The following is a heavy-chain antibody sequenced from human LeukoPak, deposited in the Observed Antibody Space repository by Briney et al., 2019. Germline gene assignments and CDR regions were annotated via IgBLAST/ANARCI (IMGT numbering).Heavy chain of an antibody. V-gene: IGHV4-4*09. D-gene: IGHD5-12*01. J-gene: IGHJ4*02. CDR3: ARHPDPFSDSGYDVGFDY. CDR1: GGSISSYY. CDR2: IYTSGST. Sequence: PSETLSLTCTVSGGSISSYYWSWIRQPPGKGLEWIGYIYTSGSTNYNPSLKSRVTISVDTSKNQFSLKLSSVTAADTAVYYCARHPDPFSDSGYDVGFDYWGQGTLVTVSS.